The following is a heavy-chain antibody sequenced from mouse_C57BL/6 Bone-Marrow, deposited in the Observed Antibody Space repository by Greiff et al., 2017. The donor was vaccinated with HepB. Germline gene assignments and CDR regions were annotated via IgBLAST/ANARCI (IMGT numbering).Heavy chain of an antibody. D-gene: IGHD1-1*01. CDR3: ARYSDNGSSDPFAY. V-gene: IGHV1-18*01. Sequence: VQLQQSGPELVKPGASVKIPCKASGYTFTDYNMDWVKQSHGKSLEWIGDINPNNGGTNYNQKFKGKATLTVDKSSSTAYMALRSLTSEDTAVYYCARYSDNGSSDPFAYWGQGTLVTVSA. CDR2: INPNNGGT. CDR1: GYTFTDYN. J-gene: IGHJ3*01.